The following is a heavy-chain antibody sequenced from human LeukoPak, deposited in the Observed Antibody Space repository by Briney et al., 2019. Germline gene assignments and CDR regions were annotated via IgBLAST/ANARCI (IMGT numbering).Heavy chain of an antibody. CDR1: GYTFTSYY. CDR2: IIPSGGFT. J-gene: IGHJ5*02. V-gene: IGHV1-46*01. Sequence: ASVKVSCKASGYTFTSYYMHWVRQAPGQGLEWMGIIIPSGGFTTYAQKFQGRITMTRGTSTSTVYLELSSLKSEDTAVYYCARSYMIIDSFDPWGQGTLVTVSS. D-gene: IGHD3-22*01. CDR3: ARSYMIIDSFDP.